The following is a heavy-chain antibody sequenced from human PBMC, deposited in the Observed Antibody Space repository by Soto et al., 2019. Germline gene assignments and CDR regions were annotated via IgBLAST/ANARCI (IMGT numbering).Heavy chain of an antibody. CDR2: INAGNGNT. CDR3: AGAMVRGVMVHVPLDI. J-gene: IGHJ3*02. Sequence: ASVKVSCKASGYTFTSYAMHWVRQAPGQRLEWVGWINAGNGNTKYSQKFQGRVTITRDTSASTAYMELSSLRSEDTAVYYCAGAMVRGVMVHVPLDIWGQGTMVTVSS. V-gene: IGHV1-3*01. CDR1: GYTFTSYA. D-gene: IGHD3-10*01.